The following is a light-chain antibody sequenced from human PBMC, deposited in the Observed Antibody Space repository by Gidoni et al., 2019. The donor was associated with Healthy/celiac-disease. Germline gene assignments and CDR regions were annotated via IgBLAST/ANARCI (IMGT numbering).Light chain of an antibody. CDR1: QIVLYSSNNKNY. CDR2: WAS. Sequence: DIVMTQSPDSLALSLGERATINCKSSQIVLYSSNNKNYLAWYQQKPGQPPKLLIYWASTRESGVPDRFSGSGSGTDFTLTISSLQAEDVAVYYCQQYYSTPQTFGQGTKVEIK. J-gene: IGKJ1*01. CDR3: QQYYSTPQT. V-gene: IGKV4-1*01.